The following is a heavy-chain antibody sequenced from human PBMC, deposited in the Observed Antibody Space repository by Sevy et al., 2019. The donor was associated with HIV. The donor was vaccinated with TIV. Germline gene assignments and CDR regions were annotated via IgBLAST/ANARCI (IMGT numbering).Heavy chain of an antibody. D-gene: IGHD2-2*01. CDR3: ARERYCSTSRCYNWIDP. Sequence: GGSLRLSCAASGFAFNTFGMHWVRRAPGKGLEWVAFISFDENIEYYADSVKGRFTISRDNSKNMLYLQMNSLRAEDTPMYYCARERYCSTSRCYNWIDPWGQGTLVTVSS. J-gene: IGHJ5*02. V-gene: IGHV3-33*01. CDR2: ISFDENIE. CDR1: GFAFNTFG.